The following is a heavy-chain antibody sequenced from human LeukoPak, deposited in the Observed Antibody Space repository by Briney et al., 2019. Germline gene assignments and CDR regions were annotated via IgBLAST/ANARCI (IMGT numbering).Heavy chain of an antibody. D-gene: IGHD6-6*01. CDR1: GASISSHY. Sequence: SETLSLTCIVSGASISSHYWSWIRQPPGKGLEWIGYIYYSGTTNYNPSLKSRVTISVDTSKNQFSLKLSSVTAADTAVYYCARCDFEYSSSVGYYYYMDVWGKGTTVTVSS. V-gene: IGHV4-59*11. CDR3: ARCDFEYSSSVGYYYYMDV. J-gene: IGHJ6*03. CDR2: IYYSGTT.